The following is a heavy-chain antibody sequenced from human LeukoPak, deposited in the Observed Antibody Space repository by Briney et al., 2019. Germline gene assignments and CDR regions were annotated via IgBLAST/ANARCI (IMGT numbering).Heavy chain of an antibody. D-gene: IGHD3-3*01. Sequence: SETLSLTCAVYGGSFSGYYWSWIRQPPGKGLEGIGEINHSGSTNYNPALKSRVTISVDTSKNQFSLKLSSVPAADTAVYYCARGEHHTNFGWDTDFDYWGQGTLVTVSS. CDR3: ARGEHHTNFGWDTDFDY. CDR2: INHSGST. CDR1: GGSFSGYY. J-gene: IGHJ4*02. V-gene: IGHV4-34*01.